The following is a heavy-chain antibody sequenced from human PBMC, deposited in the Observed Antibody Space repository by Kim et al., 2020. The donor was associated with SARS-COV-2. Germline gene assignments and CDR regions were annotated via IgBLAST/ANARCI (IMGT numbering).Heavy chain of an antibody. J-gene: IGHJ4*02. Sequence: ASVKVSCKASGYTFTSYAMNWVRQAPGQGLEWMGWINTNTGNPTYAQGFTGRFVFSLDTSVSTAYLQISSLKAEDTAVYYCARGWGVRGVISFDAWGQGTLVTVSS. CDR3: ARGWGVRGVISFDA. CDR2: INTNTGNP. CDR1: GYTFTSYA. V-gene: IGHV7-4-1*02. D-gene: IGHD3-10*01.